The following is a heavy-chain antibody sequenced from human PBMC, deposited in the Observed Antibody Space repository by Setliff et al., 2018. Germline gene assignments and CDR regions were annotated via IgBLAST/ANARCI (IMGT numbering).Heavy chain of an antibody. V-gene: IGHV3-48*01. D-gene: IGHD1-1*01. J-gene: IGHJ4*02. CDR3: GRGFRSRGTASSFDY. CDR2: ISSISSSTI. CDR1: GFNFMNYG. Sequence: GGSLRLSCAASGFNFMNYGMNWVRQAPGEGLEWVSYISSISSSTIYYADSVKGRFTVSRDNAKNSLYLQMNSLRAEDTAVYYCGRGFRSRGTASSFDYWGQGTLVTVSS.